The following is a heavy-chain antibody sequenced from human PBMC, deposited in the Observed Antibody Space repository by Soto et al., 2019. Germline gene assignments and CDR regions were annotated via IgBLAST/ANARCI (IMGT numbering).Heavy chain of an antibody. CDR2: MNPNSGNT. CDR3: ARGLEWSWSLDP. J-gene: IGHJ5*02. D-gene: IGHD3-3*01. V-gene: IGHV1-8*01. CDR1: GYTFTSYD. Sequence: QVQLVQSGAEVKKPGASVKVSCKASGYTFTSYDINWVRQATGQGLEWMGWMNPNSGNTGYAQKFQGRGTMTRNTSISTAYMELNSLRSEDTAMYYCARGLEWSWSLDPWGQGTLVTVSS.